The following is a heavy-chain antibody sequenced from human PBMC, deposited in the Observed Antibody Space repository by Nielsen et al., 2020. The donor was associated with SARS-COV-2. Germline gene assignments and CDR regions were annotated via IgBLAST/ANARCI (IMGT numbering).Heavy chain of an antibody. CDR3: VKSLAYCGGDCYSIDDYYYGMDV. CDR2: ISSNGGST. Sequence: WIRQPPGKGLEYVSAISSNGGSTYYADSVKGRFTISRDNSKNTLYLQMSSLRAEDTAVYYCVKSLAYCGGDCYSIDDYYYGMDVWGQGTTVTVSS. V-gene: IGHV3-64D*06. J-gene: IGHJ6*02. D-gene: IGHD2-21*02.